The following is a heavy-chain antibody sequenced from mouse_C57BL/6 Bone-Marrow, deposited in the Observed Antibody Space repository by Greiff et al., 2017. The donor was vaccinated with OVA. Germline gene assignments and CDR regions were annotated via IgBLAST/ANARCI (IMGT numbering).Heavy chain of an antibody. CDR1: GYAFSSSW. V-gene: IGHV1-82*01. Sequence: LQESGPELVKPGASVKISCKASGYAFSSSWMNWVKQRPGKGLEWIGRIYPGDGDTNYNGKFKGKATLTADKSSSTAYMQLSSLTSEDSAVYFCARTTEYFDVWGTGTTVTVSS. D-gene: IGHD1-1*01. CDR3: ARTTEYFDV. CDR2: IYPGDGDT. J-gene: IGHJ1*03.